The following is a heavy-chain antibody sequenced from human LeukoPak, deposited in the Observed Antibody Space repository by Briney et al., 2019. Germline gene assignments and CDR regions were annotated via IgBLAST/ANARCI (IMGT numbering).Heavy chain of an antibody. D-gene: IGHD5-18*01. Sequence: GGSLRLSCAASGFTFSSFAMIWVRQPPGKGLEWVSSIFQGGGEIHYADSVRGRFTISRDNSKSTLFLQMNSLRAEDTAIYYCATYRQVLLPFESWGQGTLVTVSS. CDR2: IFQGGGEI. J-gene: IGHJ4*02. V-gene: IGHV3-23*01. CDR3: ATYRQVLLPFES. CDR1: GFTFSSFA.